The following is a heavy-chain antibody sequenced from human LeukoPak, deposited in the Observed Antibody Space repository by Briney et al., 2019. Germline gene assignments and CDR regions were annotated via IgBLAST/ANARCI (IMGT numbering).Heavy chain of an antibody. CDR1: GFTFSSYS. V-gene: IGHV3-21*04. D-gene: IGHD3-10*01. Sequence: PGGSLRLSCAASGFTFSSYSMNWVRQAPGKGLEWVSSISSSSSYIYYADSVKGRFTISRDNARNSLYLQMNSLRAEDTAVYYCAKDGFSVRFGELLPPTYYFDYWGQGTLVTVSS. J-gene: IGHJ4*02. CDR2: ISSSSSYI. CDR3: AKDGFSVRFGELLPPTYYFDY.